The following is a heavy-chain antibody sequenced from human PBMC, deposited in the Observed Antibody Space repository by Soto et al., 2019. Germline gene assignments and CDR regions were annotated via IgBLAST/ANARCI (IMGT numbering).Heavy chain of an antibody. CDR3: ARGDCGGDCYSPYYFDY. CDR1: GFTFSSYA. V-gene: IGHV3-30-3*01. CDR2: ISYDGSNK. D-gene: IGHD2-21*02. J-gene: IGHJ4*02. Sequence: PGGSLRLSCAASGFTFSSYAMHWVRQAPGKGLEWVAVISYDGSNKYYADSVKGRFTISRDNSKNTLYLQMNSLRAEDTAVYYCARGDCGGDCYSPYYFDYWGQGTLVTVSS.